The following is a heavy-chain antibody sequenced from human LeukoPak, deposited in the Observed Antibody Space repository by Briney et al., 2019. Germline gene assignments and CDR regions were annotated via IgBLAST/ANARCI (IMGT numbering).Heavy chain of an antibody. CDR3: ASAGGDILTGYYGPDY. Sequence: GGSLRPSCAASGFTFSSYAMSWVRQAPGKGLEWVSAISGSGGSTYYADSVKGRFTISRDNSKNTLYLQMNSLRAEDTAVYYCASAGGDILTGYYGPDYWGQGTLVTVSS. V-gene: IGHV3-23*01. J-gene: IGHJ4*02. CDR1: GFTFSSYA. D-gene: IGHD3-9*01. CDR2: ISGSGGST.